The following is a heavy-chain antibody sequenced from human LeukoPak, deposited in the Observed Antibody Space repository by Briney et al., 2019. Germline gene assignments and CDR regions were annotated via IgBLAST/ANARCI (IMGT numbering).Heavy chain of an antibody. CDR3: AKGVAAAASAEYFQH. Sequence: SGGSLRLSCAASGFTFSSYAMSWVRQAPGKGLEWVSAISGSGGSTYYADSVKGRFTISRDNSKNTLYLRMKSLRAEDTAVYYCAKGVAAAASAEYFQHWGQGTLVTVSS. J-gene: IGHJ1*01. CDR1: GFTFSSYA. CDR2: ISGSGGST. V-gene: IGHV3-23*01. D-gene: IGHD6-13*01.